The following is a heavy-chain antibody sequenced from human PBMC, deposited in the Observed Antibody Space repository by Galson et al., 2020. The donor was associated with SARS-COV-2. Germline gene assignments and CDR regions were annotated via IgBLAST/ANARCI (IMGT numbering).Heavy chain of an antibody. D-gene: IGHD3-22*01. Sequence: ETSETLSLTCTVSGGSISSGGYYWSWIRQHPGKGLEWLGYIYYSGSTYYNPSLKRRVTISVDTSKNQFSLKLSSVTAADTAVYYCARARGDRITMIVVVSAFDIWGQGTMVTVSS. CDR2: IYYSGST. CDR1: GGSISSGGYY. V-gene: IGHV4-31*03. CDR3: ARARGDRITMIVVVSAFDI. J-gene: IGHJ3*02.